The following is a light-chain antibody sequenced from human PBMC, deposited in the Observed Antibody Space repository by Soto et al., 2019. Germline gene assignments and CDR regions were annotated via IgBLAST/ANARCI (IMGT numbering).Light chain of an antibody. CDR2: EAS. J-gene: IGKJ4*01. CDR3: QRYNTFLT. Sequence: DIQLTQSPSTLSASVGDRVTITCRASHNLDKWLAWYQQKPGKAPKLLIYEASSLQSGVPSRFSGSGSGTEFTLTITSLQPDDFATYYCQRYNTFLTFGGGTKVDIK. V-gene: IGKV1-5*03. CDR1: HNLDKW.